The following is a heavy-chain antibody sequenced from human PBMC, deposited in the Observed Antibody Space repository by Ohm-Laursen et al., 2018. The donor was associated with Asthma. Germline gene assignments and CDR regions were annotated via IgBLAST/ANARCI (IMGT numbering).Heavy chain of an antibody. CDR2: ISQDGSSE. V-gene: IGHV3-30*18. J-gene: IGHJ3*01. CDR1: GFNFGTYG. CDR3: AKDFRDAFDV. Sequence: SLRLSCTASGFNFGTYGMHWVRQAPGKGPEWVAVISQDGSSEYYADSVKGRFTISRDNSKNTLYLQMSRLRTEDTAVYSCAKDFRDAFDVWGQGSMVTVSS.